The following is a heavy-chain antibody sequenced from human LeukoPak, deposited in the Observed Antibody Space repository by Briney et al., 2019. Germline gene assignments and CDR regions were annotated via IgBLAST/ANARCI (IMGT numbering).Heavy chain of an antibody. CDR1: GGSISSYY. D-gene: IGHD2-8*01. CDR2: IYYSGST. Sequence: SETLSLTCTVSGGSISSYYWRWIRQPPGKGLEWIGYIYYSGSTNYNPSLKSRVTISVDTSKNQFSLKLSSVTAADTAVYYCARSQKWRNYYYGMDVWGQGTTVTVSS. J-gene: IGHJ6*02. CDR3: ARSQKWRNYYYGMDV. V-gene: IGHV4-59*01.